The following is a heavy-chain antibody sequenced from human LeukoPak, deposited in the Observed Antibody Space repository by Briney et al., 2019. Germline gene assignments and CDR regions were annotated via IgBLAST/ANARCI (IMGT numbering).Heavy chain of an antibody. CDR3: ARREAQPM. CDR1: GGSISSGSYY. D-gene: IGHD2-2*01. Sequence: SETLSLTCTVSGGSISSGSYYWSWIRQPPGKGLEWIGYIYYSGSTNYNPSLKSRVTISVDTSKNQFSLKLRSVTAADTAVYYCARREAQPMWGQGTMVTVSS. V-gene: IGHV4-61*01. J-gene: IGHJ3*02. CDR2: IYYSGST.